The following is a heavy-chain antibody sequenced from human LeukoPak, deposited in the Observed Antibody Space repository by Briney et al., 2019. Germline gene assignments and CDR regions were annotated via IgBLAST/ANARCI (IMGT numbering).Heavy chain of an antibody. D-gene: IGHD5-24*01. CDR2: IYSGGST. CDR3: ARGSRDGCGMFDP. CDR1: GITVISNY. J-gene: IGHJ5*02. V-gene: IGHV3-66*01. Sequence: GGSLRLSGAASGITVISNYLSWVRQAPGKGLEWVSVIYSGGSTYYADSVKGRFTISRDNSKNTLYLQMNSLRAEDTAVYYCARGSRDGCGMFDPWGQGTLVTVSS.